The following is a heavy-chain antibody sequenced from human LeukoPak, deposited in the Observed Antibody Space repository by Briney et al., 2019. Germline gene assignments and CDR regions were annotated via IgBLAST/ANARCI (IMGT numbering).Heavy chain of an antibody. J-gene: IGHJ4*02. CDR3: ARDTAMVYFDY. CDR2: MNPHSGNT. V-gene: IGHV1-8*01. D-gene: IGHD5-18*01. Sequence: ASVKVSCKASGYTFASYDINWVRQATGQGLEWMGWMNPHSGNTGYAQKFQGRVTMTRNTSISTAYMELSSLRSEDTAVYYCARDTAMVYFDYWGQGTLVTVSS. CDR1: GYTFASYD.